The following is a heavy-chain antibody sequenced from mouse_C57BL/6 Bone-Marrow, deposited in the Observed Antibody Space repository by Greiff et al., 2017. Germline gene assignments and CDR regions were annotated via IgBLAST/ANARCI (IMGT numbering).Heavy chain of an antibody. CDR2: ISSGGSYT. CDR1: GFTFSSYG. J-gene: IGHJ3*01. D-gene: IGHD1-1*01. CDR3: ARQYYGSGTWFAY. Sequence: EVQGVESGGDLVKPGGSLKLSCAASGFTFSSYGMSWVRQTPDKRLEWVATISSGGSYTYYPASVKGRFTISRDNAKNTLYLQMSSLKSEDTAMYYCARQYYGSGTWFAYWGQGTLVTVSA. V-gene: IGHV5-6*01.